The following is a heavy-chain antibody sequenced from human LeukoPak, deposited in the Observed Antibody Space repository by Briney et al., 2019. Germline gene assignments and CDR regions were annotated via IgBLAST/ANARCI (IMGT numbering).Heavy chain of an antibody. Sequence: GGSLRLSCAASGFTFSSYSMNWVRQAPGKGLEWVSSISSSSSYIYYADSVKGRFTISRDNAKNTLYLQMNSLRAEDTAVYYCAREEGATLWFDPWGQGTLVTVSS. V-gene: IGHV3-21*01. J-gene: IGHJ5*02. CDR3: AREEGATLWFDP. CDR1: GFTFSSYS. D-gene: IGHD1-26*01. CDR2: ISSSSSYI.